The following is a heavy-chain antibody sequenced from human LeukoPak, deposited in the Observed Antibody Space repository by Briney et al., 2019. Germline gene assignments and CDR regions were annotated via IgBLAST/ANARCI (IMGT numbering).Heavy chain of an antibody. D-gene: IGHD5-12*01. Sequence: PGGSLRLSCAASGFNFDDYALSWVRQAPGKGLEWVSGINWNGGIRVYADSVKGRFTISRDNSKNTLYLQMNSLRAEDTAVYYCARGPSGYHNTGGQGTLVTVSS. J-gene: IGHJ4*02. CDR1: GFNFDDYA. V-gene: IGHV3-20*04. CDR2: INWNGGIR. CDR3: ARGPSGYHNT.